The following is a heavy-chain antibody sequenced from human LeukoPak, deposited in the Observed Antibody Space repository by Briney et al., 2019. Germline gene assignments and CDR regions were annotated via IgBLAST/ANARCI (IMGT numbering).Heavy chain of an antibody. CDR2: IYTSGST. Sequence: PSQTLSLTCTVSGGSIISGSYYWSWIRQPAGKGLEWIGRIYTSGSTNYNPSLKSRVTISVDTSKNQFSLKLSSVTAADTAVYYCARDAMIVVVDAFDIWGQGTMVTVSS. CDR3: ARDAMIVVVDAFDI. J-gene: IGHJ3*02. CDR1: GGSIISGSYY. V-gene: IGHV4-61*02. D-gene: IGHD3-22*01.